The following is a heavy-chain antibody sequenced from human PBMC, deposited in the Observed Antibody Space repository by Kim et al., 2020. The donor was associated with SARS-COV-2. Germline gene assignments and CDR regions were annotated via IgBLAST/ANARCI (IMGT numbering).Heavy chain of an antibody. J-gene: IGHJ3*02. CDR3: ATQITMIADDAFDI. CDR1: GGTFSSYA. D-gene: IGHD3-22*01. CDR2: IIPIFGTA. Sequence: SVKVSCKASGGTFSSYAISWVRQAPGQGLEWMGGIIPIFGTANYAQKFQGRVTITADKSTSTAYMELSSLRSEDTAVYYCATQITMIADDAFDIWGQGTMVTVSS. V-gene: IGHV1-69*06.